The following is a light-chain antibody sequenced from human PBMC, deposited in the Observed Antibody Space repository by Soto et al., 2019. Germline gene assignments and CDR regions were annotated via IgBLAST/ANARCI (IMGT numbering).Light chain of an antibody. Sequence: DIQITQSPSSLSAYVGYRVNITFRSSQSISSYLNWYQQKPGKAPKLLIYAASSLQSGVPSRFSGSGSGTDFTLTISSLQPEDFATYYCQQSYSTPRKFGQGTKV. V-gene: IGKV1-39*01. CDR3: QQSYSTPRK. J-gene: IGKJ1*01. CDR2: AAS. CDR1: QSISSY.